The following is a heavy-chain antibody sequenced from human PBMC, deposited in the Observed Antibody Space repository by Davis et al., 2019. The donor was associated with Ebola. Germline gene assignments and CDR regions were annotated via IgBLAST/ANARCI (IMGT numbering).Heavy chain of an antibody. D-gene: IGHD2-15*01. V-gene: IGHV3-48*02. CDR1: GFNFSTYS. J-gene: IGHJ4*02. CDR2: ITDSSSVI. CDR3: ARDIDIGR. Sequence: PGGSLRLSCAASGFNFSTYSMSWVRQAPGKGLEWLSYITDSSSVIYYADSVNGRFTISRDNAKNSLYLQMNSLRDEDTAVYYCARDIDIGRWGQGTLVTVSS.